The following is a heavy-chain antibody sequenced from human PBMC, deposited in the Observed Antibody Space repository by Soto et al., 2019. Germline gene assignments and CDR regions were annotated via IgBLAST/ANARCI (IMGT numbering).Heavy chain of an antibody. CDR1: GLTCRDHA. CDR3: AKHRPYDTPRWFDP. Sequence: GGSLRLCCGGSGLTCRDHAMRWVRQAPGRGLEWVSAISANGGSIQHADSVKGRFSVSRDNAKNTVYLQMDNLSPADSAVSYSAKHRPYDTPRWFDPWGQGSRVTVSS. J-gene: IGHJ5*02. D-gene: IGHD3-22*01. V-gene: IGHV3-23*01. CDR2: ISANGGSI.